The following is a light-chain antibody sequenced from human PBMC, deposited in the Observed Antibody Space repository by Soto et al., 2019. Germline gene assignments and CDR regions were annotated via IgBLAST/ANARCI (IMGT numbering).Light chain of an antibody. CDR2: DAS. CDR1: QSVSSY. CDR3: QQRSDWPLT. V-gene: IGKV3-11*01. Sequence: EIVLTQSPATLSLSPGERVTLSCRASQSVSSYFAWYQQKPGLAPRLLIYDASTRAAGIPARFSGSGSGTDFTLTISSLEPDDFAVYYCQQRSDWPLTFGGGTKVDIK. J-gene: IGKJ4*01.